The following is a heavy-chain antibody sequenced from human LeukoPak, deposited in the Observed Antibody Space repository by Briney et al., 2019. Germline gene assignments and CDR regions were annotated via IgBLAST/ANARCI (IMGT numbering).Heavy chain of an antibody. V-gene: IGHV4-39*07. J-gene: IGHJ4*02. Sequence: SETLSLTCTVSGGSISSSSYYWGWIRQPPGKGLEWIGSIYYSGSTYYNPSLKSRVTISVDTSKNQFSLKLSSVTAADTAVYYCALTIAARFHYFDYWGQGTLVTVSS. CDR1: GGSISSSSYY. D-gene: IGHD6-6*01. CDR3: ALTIAARFHYFDY. CDR2: IYYSGST.